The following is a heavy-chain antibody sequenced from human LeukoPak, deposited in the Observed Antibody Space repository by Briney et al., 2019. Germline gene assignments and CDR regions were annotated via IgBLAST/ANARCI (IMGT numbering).Heavy chain of an antibody. D-gene: IGHD2-15*01. V-gene: IGHV4-30-4*01. CDR2: ISYSGST. CDR1: GGSISSRNYY. Sequence: SETLSLTCTVSGGSISSRNYYWSWIRQPPGEGLEWIGYISYSGSTHYNPSLKSRVTISSDTSKNQFSLKLTSVTAADTAVYYCARDVGWFDPWGQGTLVTVSS. J-gene: IGHJ5*02. CDR3: ARDVGWFDP.